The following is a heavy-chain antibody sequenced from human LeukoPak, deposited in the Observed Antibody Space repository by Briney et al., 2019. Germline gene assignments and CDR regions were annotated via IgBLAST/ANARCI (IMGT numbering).Heavy chain of an antibody. V-gene: IGHV4-4*02. Sequence: LSETLSLTCAISGGSITSSNWWTWVRQPPGKGLEWVGEIYLRGNTNYNPSLESRVTISVDRSKNQFSLKLSSVTAADTAVYYCARATGSESLWFGELFHNWFDPWGQGTLVTVSS. CDR2: IYLRGNT. CDR1: GGSITSSNW. D-gene: IGHD3-10*01. J-gene: IGHJ5*02. CDR3: ARATGSESLWFGELFHNWFDP.